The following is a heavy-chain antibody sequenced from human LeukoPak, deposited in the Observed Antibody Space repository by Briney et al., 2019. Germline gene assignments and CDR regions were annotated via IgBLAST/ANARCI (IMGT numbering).Heavy chain of an antibody. CDR3: AKSGYNRFDY. J-gene: IGHJ4*02. CDR1: GFTFSSYA. V-gene: IGHV3-23*01. CDR2: ISGSGSGGST. D-gene: IGHD5-24*01. Sequence: SGGSLRLSCAASGFTFSSYAMSWVRQAPGKGLEWVSSISGSGSGGSTYYADSVKGRFTISRDNSKNTLYLQMNSLIAEDTAVYYCAKSGYNRFDYWGQGTRVTVSS.